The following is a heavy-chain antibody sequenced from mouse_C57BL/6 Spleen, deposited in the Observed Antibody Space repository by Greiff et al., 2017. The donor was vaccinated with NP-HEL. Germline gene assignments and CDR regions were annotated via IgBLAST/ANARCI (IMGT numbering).Heavy chain of an antibody. D-gene: IGHD2-5*01. Sequence: EVKLQQSGPELVKPGASVKIPCKASGYTFTDYNMDWVKQSHGKSLEWIGDINPNNGGTIYNQKFKGKATLTVDKSSSTAYMELRSLTSEETAVYYCARKGYYSNYGGVFDYWGQGTTLTVSS. J-gene: IGHJ2*01. V-gene: IGHV1-18*01. CDR3: ARKGYYSNYGGVFDY. CDR2: INPNNGGT. CDR1: GYTFTDYN.